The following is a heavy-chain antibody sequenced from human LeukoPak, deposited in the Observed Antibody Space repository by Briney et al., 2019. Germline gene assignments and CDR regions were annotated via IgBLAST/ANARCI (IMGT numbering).Heavy chain of an antibody. V-gene: IGHV3-23*01. CDR2: INGDGGST. CDR3: ATGVPGAYRIIY. Sequence: PGGSLRLSCAASGFTFGTYAMSWVRQAPGKGLEWVSGINGDGGSTYYADSVKGRFTISRDNSKNTLYLQMNSLRAEDTAVYYCATGVPGAYRIIYWGQGTLVTVSS. D-gene: IGHD2-21*01. CDR1: GFTFGTYA. J-gene: IGHJ4*02.